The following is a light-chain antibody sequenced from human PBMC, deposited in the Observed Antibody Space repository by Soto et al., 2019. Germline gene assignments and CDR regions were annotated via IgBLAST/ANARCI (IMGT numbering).Light chain of an antibody. CDR3: QQHSHWPPWT. V-gene: IGKV3-11*01. Sequence: EVVLTQSPDTLSLSPGERATLSCRVSENVRTFVDWYQQKPGQAPRLLIHGASNRATGIPDRFSGSGSGTDFTLTISNLEPEDFAVYYCQQHSHWPPWTFGQGTKVDIK. J-gene: IGKJ1*01. CDR2: GAS. CDR1: ENVRTF.